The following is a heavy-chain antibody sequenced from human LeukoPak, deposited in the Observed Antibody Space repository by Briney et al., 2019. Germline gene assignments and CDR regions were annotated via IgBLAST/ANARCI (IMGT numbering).Heavy chain of an antibody. J-gene: IGHJ4*02. Sequence: SETLSLTCTVSGGSISSSSYYWGWIRQPPGKGLEWLGSIYYSGSTYYNPSLKSRVTISVDTSKNQFSLKLSSVTAADTAVYYCARQVGYSYFDYWGQGTLVTVSS. CDR2: IYYSGST. D-gene: IGHD5-18*01. CDR1: GGSISSSSYY. CDR3: ARQVGYSYFDY. V-gene: IGHV4-39*01.